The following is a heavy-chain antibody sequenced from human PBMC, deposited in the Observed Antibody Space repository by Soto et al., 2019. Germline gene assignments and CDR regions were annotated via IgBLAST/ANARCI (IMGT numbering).Heavy chain of an antibody. CDR3: ANPLGVRGGNYYYGMDV. Sequence: PGGSLRLSCADSGFTFSSYAMSWVRQAPGKGLEWVSAISGSGGSTYYADSVKGRFTISRDNSKNTLYLQMNSLRAEDTAVYYCANPLGVRGGNYYYGMDVWGQGTTVTVSS. D-gene: IGHD3-10*01. V-gene: IGHV3-23*01. CDR1: GFTFSSYA. J-gene: IGHJ6*02. CDR2: ISGSGGST.